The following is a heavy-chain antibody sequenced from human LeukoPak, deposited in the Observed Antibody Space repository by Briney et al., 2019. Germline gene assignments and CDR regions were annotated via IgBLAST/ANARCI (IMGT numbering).Heavy chain of an antibody. D-gene: IGHD4-11*01. Sequence: GGSLRLSCAASGFTFSRHSMNWVRQAPGKGLVWVSRINSDGSSPVYADSVKGRFTISRDNAKNTLYVQMNSLRAEDTAVYYCTRGTVSRAFDIWGQGTMVTVSS. CDR2: INSDGSSP. CDR1: GFTFSRHS. V-gene: IGHV3-74*01. CDR3: TRGTVSRAFDI. J-gene: IGHJ3*02.